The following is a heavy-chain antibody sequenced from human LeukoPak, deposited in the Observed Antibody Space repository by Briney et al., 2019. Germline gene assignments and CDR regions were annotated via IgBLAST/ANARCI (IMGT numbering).Heavy chain of an antibody. CDR2: ISGDGGST. CDR1: GFTFDDYA. V-gene: IGHV3-43*02. J-gene: IGHJ5*02. Sequence: GGSLRLSCAASGFTFDDYAMHWVRQAPGKGLEWVSLISGDGGSTYYADSVKGRFTISRDNSKNSLYLQMNSLRTEDTTLYYCAKDAATTGWFDPWGQGTLVTVSS. CDR3: AKDAATTGWFDP. D-gene: IGHD1-7*01.